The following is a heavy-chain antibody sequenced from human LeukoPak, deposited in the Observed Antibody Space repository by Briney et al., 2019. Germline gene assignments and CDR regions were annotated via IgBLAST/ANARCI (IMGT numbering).Heavy chain of an antibody. CDR3: ARGLYCSSTSCYWQGIGY. J-gene: IGHJ4*02. CDR2: ISSSSTYT. V-gene: IGHV3-11*06. Sequence: SGGSLRLSCAASGFTFSDYYMSWIRQAPGKGLEWVSYISSSSTYTKYADSVKGRFTISRDNSKNTLYLQMNSLRAEDTAVYYCARGLYCSSTSCYWQGIGYWGQGTLVTVSS. CDR1: GFTFSDYY. D-gene: IGHD2-2*01.